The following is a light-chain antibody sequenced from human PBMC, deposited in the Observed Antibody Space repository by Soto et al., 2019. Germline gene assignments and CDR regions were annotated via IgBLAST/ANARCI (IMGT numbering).Light chain of an antibody. J-gene: IGLJ1*01. CDR1: SSDVGGYNY. CDR2: DVS. CDR3: SSYTSSSTL. Sequence: SVLTQPASVSGSPGQSITLSCTGTSSDVGGYNYVSWYQQHPGKAPKLMIYDVSNRPSGVSNRFSGSKSGNTASLTISGLQAEDEADYYCSSYTSSSTLFGTGTKVTVL. V-gene: IGLV2-14*01.